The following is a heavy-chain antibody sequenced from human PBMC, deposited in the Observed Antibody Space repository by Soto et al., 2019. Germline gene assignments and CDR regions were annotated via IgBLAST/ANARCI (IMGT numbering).Heavy chain of an antibody. Sequence: SGPTLVNPTQTLTLTCTFSGFSLSTSAVGVGWIRQPPGKALEWLALIYWDDDKRYRPSLKSRLTITKDTSKNQVVLKMTNMDPVDTATYYCAHTQYNTGWYYFDYWGQGTLVTVSS. V-gene: IGHV2-5*02. CDR1: GFSLSTSAVG. D-gene: IGHD6-19*01. CDR3: AHTQYNTGWYYFDY. J-gene: IGHJ4*02. CDR2: IYWDDDK.